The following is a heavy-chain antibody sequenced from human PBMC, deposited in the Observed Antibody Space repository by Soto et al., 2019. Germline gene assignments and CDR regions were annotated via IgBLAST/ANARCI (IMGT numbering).Heavy chain of an antibody. J-gene: IGHJ6*02. D-gene: IGHD1-1*01. CDR2: IKQDGSEK. V-gene: IGHV3-7*03. CDR3: ARGAGMTPPYYYYGIDV. Sequence: GGSLRLSCVASGFTFSDYWMAWVRQAPGKGLEWLANIKQDGSEKYYVDSVRGRVTISRDNAKKSLYLQMNRLGAEDTAVYYCARGAGMTPPYYYYGIDVWGRGTTVTVSS. CDR1: GFTFSDYW.